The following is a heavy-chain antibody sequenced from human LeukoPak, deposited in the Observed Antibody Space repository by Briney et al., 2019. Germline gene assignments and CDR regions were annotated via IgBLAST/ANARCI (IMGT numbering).Heavy chain of an antibody. CDR2: IIPIFGTA. J-gene: IGHJ6*03. V-gene: IGHV1-69*13. D-gene: IGHD3-9*01. Sequence: GASVKVSCKASGGTFSSYAISWVRQAPGQGLEWMGGIIPIFGTANYAQKFQGRVTITADESTSTAYMKLSSLRSEDTAVYYCARTYDILTGYTPDTYYYYYYMDVWGKGTTVTVSS. CDR3: ARTYDILTGYTPDTYYYYYYMDV. CDR1: GGTFSSYA.